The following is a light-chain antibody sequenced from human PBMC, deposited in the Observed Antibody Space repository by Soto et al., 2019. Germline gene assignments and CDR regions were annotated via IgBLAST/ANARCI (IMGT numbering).Light chain of an antibody. V-gene: IGKV3-15*01. Sequence: ETVMTQSPATLSVSPGDRVTLSCRASQTVHTNLAWFQQKPGQAPRLLIYGASTRATGIPARFSGSGSGTEFTLTIRSLQSEDFAVYYCQKYNNWPRTFGQGTKVDIK. CDR3: QKYNNWPRT. CDR1: QTVHTN. CDR2: GAS. J-gene: IGKJ1*01.